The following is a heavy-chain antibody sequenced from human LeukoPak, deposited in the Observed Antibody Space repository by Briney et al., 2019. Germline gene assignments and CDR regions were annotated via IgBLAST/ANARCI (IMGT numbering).Heavy chain of an antibody. CDR3: ARSGSGYSHYYYMDV. J-gene: IGHJ6*03. D-gene: IGHD1-26*01. CDR1: GFTFSNYW. V-gene: IGHV3-74*01. Sequence: GGSLRLSCAVSGFTFSNYWMHWVRQVPGEGPVWVSHINSDGSDTTYADSVKGRFTISRDNAKDTLYLQMNSLRAEDTAVYYCARSGSGYSHYYYMDVWGKGTTLTVCS. CDR2: INSDGSDT.